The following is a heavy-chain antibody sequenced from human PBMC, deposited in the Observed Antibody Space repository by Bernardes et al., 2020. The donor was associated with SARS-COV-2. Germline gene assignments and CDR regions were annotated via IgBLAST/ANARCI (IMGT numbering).Heavy chain of an antibody. Sequence: LRLSCAASGFTFSSYGMHWVRQAPGKGLEWVAVISYDGSNKYYADSVKGRFTISRDNSKNTLYLQMNSLRAEDTAVYYCARDEKALRFLEWTGYYYYGMDVWGQGTTVTVSS. CDR2: ISYDGSNK. CDR3: ARDEKALRFLEWTGYYYYGMDV. J-gene: IGHJ6*02. CDR1: GFTFSSYG. D-gene: IGHD3-3*01. V-gene: IGHV3-30*03.